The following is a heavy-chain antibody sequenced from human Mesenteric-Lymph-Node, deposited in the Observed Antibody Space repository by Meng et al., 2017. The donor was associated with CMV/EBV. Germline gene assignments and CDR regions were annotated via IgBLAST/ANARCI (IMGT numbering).Heavy chain of an antibody. Sequence: GESLKISCAASGFIFSSYEMNWVRQAPGQGLEWVAFISRSGSPIYYADSVKGRFTISRDNAKNSLYLQMNSLRAEDTALYYCARRRNGDRAFDMWGQGTMVTVSS. J-gene: IGHJ3*02. D-gene: IGHD7-27*01. V-gene: IGHV3-48*03. CDR1: GFIFSSYE. CDR3: ARRRNGDRAFDM. CDR2: ISRSGSPI.